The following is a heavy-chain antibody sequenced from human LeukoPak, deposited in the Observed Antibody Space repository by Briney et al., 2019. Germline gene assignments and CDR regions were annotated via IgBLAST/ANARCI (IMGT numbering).Heavy chain of an antibody. D-gene: IGHD1-1*01. CDR1: GFTFSRYW. CDR2: IKEDGSEN. CDR3: ARQRYSDY. Sequence: GGSLGLSCAASGFTFSRYWMTWVRQAPGKGLEWVANIKEDGSENSYVGSVKGRFTISRDNAKNSLYLQLNSLRAEDTAVYFCARQRYSDYWGQGTLVTVSS. J-gene: IGHJ4*02. V-gene: IGHV3-7*01.